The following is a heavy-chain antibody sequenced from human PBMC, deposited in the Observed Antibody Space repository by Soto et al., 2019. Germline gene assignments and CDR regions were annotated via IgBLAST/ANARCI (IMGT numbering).Heavy chain of an antibody. CDR3: SKGRWTVGHCSGGSCYDGMDV. CDR2: INPKNGDT. CDR1: GYTFIGFS. V-gene: IGHV1-2*02. D-gene: IGHD2-15*01. Sequence: QEQLVQSGPEVKKPGASVKVSCESSGYTFIGFSLHWVRQAPGQGLEWMGWINPKNGDTYYAQKFQGRVTMTRDTSINTDYMDLNSLKSDDTAVYYCSKGRWTVGHCSGGSCYDGMDVWGQGTTVTVSS. J-gene: IGHJ6*02.